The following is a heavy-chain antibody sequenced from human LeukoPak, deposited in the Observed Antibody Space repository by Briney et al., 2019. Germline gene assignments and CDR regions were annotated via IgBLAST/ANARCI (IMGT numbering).Heavy chain of an antibody. D-gene: IGHD3-22*01. Sequence: PGRSLRLSCAASGFTFSSYGMHWVRQAPGKGLEWVAVIWYDGSNKYYADPVKGRFTISRDNSKNTLYLQMNSLRAEDTALYYCAKDLHSSGYTGPRDYWGQGTLVTVSS. CDR1: GFTFSSYG. CDR3: AKDLHSSGYTGPRDY. CDR2: IWYDGSNK. J-gene: IGHJ4*02. V-gene: IGHV3-33*06.